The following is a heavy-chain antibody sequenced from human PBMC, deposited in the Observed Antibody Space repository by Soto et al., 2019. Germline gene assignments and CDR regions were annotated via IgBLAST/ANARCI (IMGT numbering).Heavy chain of an antibody. CDR3: AASCVGCCGFNYYRMDV. Sequence: QVQLQESGPGLVKPSQTLSLTCTVSGGSISSGGYYWSWIRQHPGKGLEWIGYIYYSGSTYYNPSLRVPVTISVDPSKNQSSLKLSSVTAADRAVYHCAASCVGCCGFNYYRMDVWGQGTTVTVSS. CDR1: GGSISSGGYY. J-gene: IGHJ6*02. CDR2: IYYSGST. V-gene: IGHV4-31*01. D-gene: IGHD5-12*01.